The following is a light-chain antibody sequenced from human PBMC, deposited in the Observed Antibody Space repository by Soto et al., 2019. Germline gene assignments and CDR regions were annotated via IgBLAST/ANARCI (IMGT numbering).Light chain of an antibody. V-gene: IGKV1-39*01. CDR1: QNINIY. J-gene: IGKJ2*01. CDR3: QQSSRPPRT. CDR2: GAS. Sequence: DIQMAQSQSSLSASVGDRVTITCRASQNINIYLNWSQQKPGKAPQVLIYGASSLQSGVPSRFSGSGSGTDFTLAISSLQPEDFATYYCQQSSRPPRTFGQGTKLEIK.